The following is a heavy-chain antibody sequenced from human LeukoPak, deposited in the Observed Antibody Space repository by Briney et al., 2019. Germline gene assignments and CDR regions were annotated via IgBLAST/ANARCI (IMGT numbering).Heavy chain of an antibody. CDR3: ARVGDYGGDSRFRFFDY. V-gene: IGHV3-7*01. D-gene: IGHD4-23*01. CDR2: IKQDGSDK. Sequence: GGSLRLSCAASGFTFSSHWMTWVRQAPGKGLEWVANIKQDGSDKCYVDSVKGRFTISRDNPKNSLYLQMNSLRAEDTAVYYCARVGDYGGDSRFRFFDYWGQGTLVTVSS. J-gene: IGHJ4*02. CDR1: GFTFSSHW.